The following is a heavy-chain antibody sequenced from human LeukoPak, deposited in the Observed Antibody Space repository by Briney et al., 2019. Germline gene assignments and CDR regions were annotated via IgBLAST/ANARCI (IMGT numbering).Heavy chain of an antibody. CDR2: IYSGGST. D-gene: IGHD1-1*01. V-gene: IGHV3-53*01. CDR3: ARTNWNYFDY. J-gene: IGHJ4*02. Sequence: GGSLRLSCAASGFTVSSNYMSWVRQAPGKGLEWVSVIYSGGSTYYADSMKGRFTISRDNSKNTLYLQMNSLRAEDTAVYYCARTNWNYFDYWGQGTLVTVSS. CDR1: GFTVSSNY.